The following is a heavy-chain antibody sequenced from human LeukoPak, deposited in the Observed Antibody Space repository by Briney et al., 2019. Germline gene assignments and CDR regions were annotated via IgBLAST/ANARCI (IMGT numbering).Heavy chain of an antibody. V-gene: IGHV1-18*01. CDR1: GYTFTSYG. Sequence: ASVKVSCKASGYTFTSYGISWVRQAPGQGLEWMGWISAYNGNTNYAQKLQGRVTMTTDTSTSTAYMELRSLRSDDTAVYYCARGDDSIAAGTGSYYFDYWGQGTLVTVSS. J-gene: IGHJ4*02. CDR2: ISAYNGNT. CDR3: ARGDDSIAAGTGSYYFDY. D-gene: IGHD3-22*01.